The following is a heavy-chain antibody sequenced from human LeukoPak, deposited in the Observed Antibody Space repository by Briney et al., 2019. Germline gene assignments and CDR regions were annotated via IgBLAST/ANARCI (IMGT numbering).Heavy chain of an antibody. CDR3: ARASYSASSADFDY. V-gene: IGHV3-48*01. J-gene: IGHJ4*02. CDR2: ISTSSSAI. D-gene: IGHD6-6*01. Sequence: PGGSLRLSCAASGFTFSKYSMNWVRQAPGQGLEWVSYISTSSSAIYYVDSVKGRFTISRDNSKNTLYLQMDSLRAEDTAVYYCARASYSASSADFDYWGQGTLVTVSS. CDR1: GFTFSKYS.